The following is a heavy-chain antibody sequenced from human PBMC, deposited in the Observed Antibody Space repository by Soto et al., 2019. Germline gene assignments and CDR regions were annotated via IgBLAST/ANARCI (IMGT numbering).Heavy chain of an antibody. CDR2: IKQDGSEK. CDR1: GFTFSSYW. CDR3: ARVSRQMIMDV. V-gene: IGHV3-7*02. Sequence: GGSLRLSCAASGFTFSSYWMSWVRQAPGKGLEWVANIKQDGSEKYYVDSVKGRFTISRDNAKNPLYLQMNSLRAEDTAVYYCARVSRQMIMDVWGKGTTVTVSS. D-gene: IGHD3-16*01. J-gene: IGHJ6*04.